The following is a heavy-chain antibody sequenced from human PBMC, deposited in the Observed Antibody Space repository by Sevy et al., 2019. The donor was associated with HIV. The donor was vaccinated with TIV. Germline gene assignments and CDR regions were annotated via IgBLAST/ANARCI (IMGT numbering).Heavy chain of an antibody. CDR3: AKDIGATGIAVVAN. D-gene: IGHD6-19*01. CDR1: GFTFDDFA. CDR2: LNWDSGSV. V-gene: IGHV3-9*01. J-gene: IGHJ4*02. Sequence: GGYLRLSCAASGFTFDDFAMHWVRQVPGKGLEWVSGLNWDSGSVAYADSVKGRFTMSRDNAKNALFLQMNSLRAEDTALYYCAKDIGATGIAVVANWGQGIQVTVSS.